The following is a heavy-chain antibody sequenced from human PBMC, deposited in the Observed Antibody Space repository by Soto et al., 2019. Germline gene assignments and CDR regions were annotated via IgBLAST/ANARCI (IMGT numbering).Heavy chain of an antibody. J-gene: IGHJ4*02. V-gene: IGHV3-74*01. D-gene: IGHD3-3*01. CDR1: GFTFSRYW. CDR2: IDSYGSAT. Sequence: VGSLRLSCAASGFTFSRYWMHWVRQAPGKGLVWVSRIDSYGSATSQVDSVEGRFTISRDNAKNTLYLQMNSLRAEDTAVYYCARGWVEGLSRQPPTDYWGQGTLVTVSS. CDR3: ARGWVEGLSRQPPTDY.